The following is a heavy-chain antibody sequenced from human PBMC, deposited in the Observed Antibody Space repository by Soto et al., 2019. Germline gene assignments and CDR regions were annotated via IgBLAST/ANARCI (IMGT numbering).Heavy chain of an antibody. J-gene: IGHJ4*02. CDR1: GFTFSSYS. D-gene: IGHD2-15*01. CDR3: AHPAGGSLALDY. CDR2: ISSSSSYI. Sequence: EGQLLESGGGLVKPGGSLRLSCASSGFTFSSYSMNWVRQAPGKGLEWVSSISSSSSYIYYADSVTGRFTISRDNDKNSLYLQMNSLRAEDTAVYYCAHPAGGSLALDYWGQATLVTVSS. V-gene: IGHV3-21*01.